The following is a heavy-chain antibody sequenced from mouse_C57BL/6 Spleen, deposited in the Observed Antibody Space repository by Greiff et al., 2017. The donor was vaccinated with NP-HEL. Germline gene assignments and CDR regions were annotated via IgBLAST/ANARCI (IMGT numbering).Heavy chain of an antibody. CDR1: GFTFSNYW. V-gene: IGHV6-3*01. J-gene: IGHJ2*01. CDR3: TVSRTPSYYYGSSFDY. D-gene: IGHD1-1*01. CDR2: IRLKSDNYAT. Sequence: EVKVEESGGGLVQPGGSMKLSCVASGFTFSNYWMNWVRQSPEKGLEWVAQIRLKSDNYATHYAESVKGRFTISRDDSKSSVYLQMNNLRAEDTGIYYCTVSRTPSYYYGSSFDYWGQGTTLTVSS.